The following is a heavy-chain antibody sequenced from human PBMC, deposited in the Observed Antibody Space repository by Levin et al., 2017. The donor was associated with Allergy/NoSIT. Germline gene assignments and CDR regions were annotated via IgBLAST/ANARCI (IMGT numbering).Heavy chain of an antibody. CDR1: GYTFTSYY. CDR2: INPSGGST. D-gene: IGHD6-19*01. J-gene: IGHJ4*02. Sequence: ASVKVSCKASGYTFTSYYMHWVRQAPGQGLEWMGIINPSGGSTSYAQNFQGRVTMTRDTSTSTVYMELSSLRSEDTAVYYCARDHGRGWFGYWGQGTLVTVSS. V-gene: IGHV1-46*01. CDR3: ARDHGRGWFGY.